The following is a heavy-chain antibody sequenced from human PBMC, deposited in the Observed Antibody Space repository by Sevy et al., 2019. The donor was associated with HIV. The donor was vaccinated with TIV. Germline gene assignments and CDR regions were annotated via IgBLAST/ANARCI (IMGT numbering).Heavy chain of an antibody. J-gene: IGHJ4*02. Sequence: SGPTLVKPTQTLTLTCTFSGFSLITTGVAVGWIRQPPGKALECLALIYWDDDKRYSPSLRSRLTITKDTSKNQVVLTMTNMDPVDTATYYCAHRPADSSGYPIFDFWGQRTLVTVSS. V-gene: IGHV2-5*02. CDR2: IYWDDDK. CDR3: AHRPADSSGYPIFDF. D-gene: IGHD3-22*01. CDR1: GFSLITTGVA.